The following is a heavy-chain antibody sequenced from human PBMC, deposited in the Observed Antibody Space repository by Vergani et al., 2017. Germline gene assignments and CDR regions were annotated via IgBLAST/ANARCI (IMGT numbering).Heavy chain of an antibody. Sequence: DVDLVESGGGFVQPGGSRRLSCEASGITFWKFGMHWVRQGPGKGLEWGSGISWNSGAVDYADSVRGRFTISRDNAKNSLFLEMNSLRFEDTAVYFCTKGSVYYHDSAGHGYDPYTGFDLWGQGTLVTVSS. CDR1: GITFWKFG. J-gene: IGHJ3*01. CDR3: TKGSVYYHDSAGHGYDPYTGFDL. V-gene: IGHV3-9*01. D-gene: IGHD5-12*01. CDR2: ISWNSGAV.